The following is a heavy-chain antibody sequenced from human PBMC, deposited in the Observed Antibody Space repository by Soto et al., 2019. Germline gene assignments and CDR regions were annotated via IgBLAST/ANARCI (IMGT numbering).Heavy chain of an antibody. V-gene: IGHV4-4*02. CDR2: IYYTGST. D-gene: IGHD2-15*01. Sequence: QVQLQESGPGLVKPSGTLSLTCAVSGGSITSNNWWTWVRQSPGKGLEWNGEIYYTGSTNYTPSLKSRVTMSLDKSKHQFSLGLSSVTAAVTAGYYCVSGPVVVVVLVSVDYKFGLDVWGQGTTVTVSS. CDR3: VSGPVVVVVLVSVDYKFGLDV. J-gene: IGHJ6*02. CDR1: GGSITSNNW.